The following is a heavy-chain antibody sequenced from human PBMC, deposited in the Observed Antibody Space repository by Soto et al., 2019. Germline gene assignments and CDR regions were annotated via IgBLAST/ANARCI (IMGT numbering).Heavy chain of an antibody. CDR1: GFTFSSYG. V-gene: IGHV3-30*18. CDR2: ISYDGSNK. D-gene: IGHD2-2*01. J-gene: IGHJ4*02. CDR3: AKEYPRALILDY. Sequence: QVQLVESRGGVVQPGRSLRLSCAASGFTFSSYGMHWVRQAPGKGLEWVAVISYDGSNKYYADSVKGRFTISRDNSKNTLYLQMNSLRAEDTAVYYCAKEYPRALILDYWGQGTLVTVSS.